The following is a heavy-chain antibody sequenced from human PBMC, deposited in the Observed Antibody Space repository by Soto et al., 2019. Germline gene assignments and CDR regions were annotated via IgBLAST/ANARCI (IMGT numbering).Heavy chain of an antibody. D-gene: IGHD1-26*01. Sequence: SETLSLTCTVSGGSISSGGYYWSWIRQHPGKGLEWIGYIYYSGSTYYNPSLKSRVTISVDTSKNQFSLKLSSVTAADTAVYYCAIDRGSGSYIDYWGQGTLVTVSS. CDR3: AIDRGSGSYIDY. J-gene: IGHJ4*02. V-gene: IGHV4-31*03. CDR1: GGSISSGGYY. CDR2: IYYSGST.